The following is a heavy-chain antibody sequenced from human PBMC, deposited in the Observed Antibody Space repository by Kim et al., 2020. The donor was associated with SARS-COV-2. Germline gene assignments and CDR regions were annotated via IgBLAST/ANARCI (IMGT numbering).Heavy chain of an antibody. CDR3: TRDGGVGVTTGDY. D-gene: IGHD1-26*01. CDR1: GGSINNFY. CDR2: VYYTGTT. V-gene: IGHV4-59*13. J-gene: IGHJ4*02. Sequence: SETLSLPCTVSGGSINNFYWSWIRQPPGKGLEWIGYVYYTGTTSYSPSLESRVTISVDTSTNQFSLKLSSVTAADTAVYYCTRDGGVGVTTGDYLGQGTL.